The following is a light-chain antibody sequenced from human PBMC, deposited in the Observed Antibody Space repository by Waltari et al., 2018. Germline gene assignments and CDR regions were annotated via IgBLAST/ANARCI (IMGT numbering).Light chain of an antibody. CDR3: SSFAGSSQML. CDR1: SSDVGGFDY. V-gene: IGLV2-8*01. J-gene: IGLJ2*01. CDR2: EGS. Sequence: QSALTQPPSASGSPGQSVTISCTGTSSDVGGFDYVSWYQQHPGKVPRLMIYEGSTRPSGVPDRFSGSKSGNTASLTVSGLQVEDEADYYCSSFAGSSQMLFGGGTKLTVL.